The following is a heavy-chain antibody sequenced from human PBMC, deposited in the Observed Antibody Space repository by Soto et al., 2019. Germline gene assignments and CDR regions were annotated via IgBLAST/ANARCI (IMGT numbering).Heavy chain of an antibody. V-gene: IGHV4-59*01. CDR3: ARERGFGWYGY. CDR1: GGSISSYY. CDR2: IYYSGST. J-gene: IGHJ4*02. Sequence: SETLSLICRVSGGSISSYYWSWIRQPPGKGLEWIGYIYYSGSTNYNPSLRSRVTISVDTSKNQFSLKLSSVTAADTDVYYCARERGFGWYGYWGQVTLVTVSS. D-gene: IGHD6-19*01.